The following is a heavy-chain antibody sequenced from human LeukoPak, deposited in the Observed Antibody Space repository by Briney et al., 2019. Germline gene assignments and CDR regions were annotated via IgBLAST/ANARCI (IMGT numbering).Heavy chain of an antibody. CDR3: ARGHYQIDL. Sequence: QPGESLRLSCAASGFTFSTYWMSWVRQAPGKGLEWVATIQQDGSEKYYVDSVKGRFTISRDNAKNSLYLQINSLRAEDTAVYYCARGHYQIDLWGQGTLVTVSS. J-gene: IGHJ4*02. D-gene: IGHD2-2*01. CDR1: GFTFSTYW. V-gene: IGHV3-7*01. CDR2: IQQDGSEK.